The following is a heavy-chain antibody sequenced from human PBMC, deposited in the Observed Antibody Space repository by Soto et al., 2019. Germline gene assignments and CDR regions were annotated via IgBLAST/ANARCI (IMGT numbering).Heavy chain of an antibody. CDR3: AKVPRIAAAGTGWFDP. V-gene: IGHV3-23*01. CDR1: GFTFSSYA. CDR2: ISGSGGST. D-gene: IGHD6-13*01. J-gene: IGHJ5*02. Sequence: GGSLRLSCAASGFTFSSYAMSWVRQAPGKGLEWVSAISGSGGSTYYADSVKGRFTISRDNSKNTLYLQMNSLRAEDTAVYYCAKVPRIAAAGTGWFDPWGQGTLVTVSS.